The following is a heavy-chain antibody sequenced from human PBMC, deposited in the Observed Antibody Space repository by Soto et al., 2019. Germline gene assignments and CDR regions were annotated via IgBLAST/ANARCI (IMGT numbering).Heavy chain of an antibody. Sequence: SETLSLTCTVSGGSISSGGYYWSWIRQHPGKGLEWIGYIYYSGSTYYNPSLKGRVTISVDTSKNQFSLKLSSVTAADTAVYYCARRIMITFGGVIGEHAFDIWGQGTMVTVSS. V-gene: IGHV4-31*03. CDR1: GGSISSGGYY. CDR2: IYYSGST. CDR3: ARRIMITFGGVIGEHAFDI. J-gene: IGHJ3*02. D-gene: IGHD3-16*02.